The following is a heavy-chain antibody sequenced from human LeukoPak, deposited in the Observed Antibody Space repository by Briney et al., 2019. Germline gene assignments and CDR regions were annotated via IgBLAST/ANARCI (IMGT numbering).Heavy chain of an antibody. J-gene: IGHJ4*02. CDR1: GFTFSSYA. CDR2: ITGSGVTT. CDR3: AKGTYSSGSPLDY. Sequence: PGGSLRLSCAVSGFTFSSYAMSWVRQAPGKGLEWVSEITGSGVTTYYADSVKGRFTISRDNSKNTLYLQMNSLRAEDTAIYYCAKGTYSSGSPLDYWGQGTLVTVSS. V-gene: IGHV3-23*01. D-gene: IGHD6-19*01.